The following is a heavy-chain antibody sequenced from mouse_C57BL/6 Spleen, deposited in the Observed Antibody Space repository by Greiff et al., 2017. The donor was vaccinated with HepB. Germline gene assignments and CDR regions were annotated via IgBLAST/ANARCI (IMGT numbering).Heavy chain of an antibody. CDR3: ARIYGITGYFDV. V-gene: IGHV2-2*01. CDR2: IWSGGST. J-gene: IGHJ1*03. CDR1: GFSLTSYG. Sequence: QVQLKQSGPGLVQPSQSLSITCTVSGFSLTSYGVHWVRQSPGKGLEWLGVIWSGGSTDYNAAFISRLSISKDNSKSQVFFKMNSLQADDTAIYYCARIYGITGYFDVWGTGTTVTVSS. D-gene: IGHD2-1*01.